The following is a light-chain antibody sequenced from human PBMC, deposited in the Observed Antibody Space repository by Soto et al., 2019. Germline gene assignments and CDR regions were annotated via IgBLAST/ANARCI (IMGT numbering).Light chain of an antibody. Sequence: QSALTQPASVSGSAGQSISISCTGTSSGIGRYNFVSWYQQRPGQAPKLLIFDVSHRPSGISDRFSGSKSGYTASLTISGLQAEDEADYYCNSYTSTSPPYVFGTGTKVTVL. CDR2: DVS. V-gene: IGLV2-14*01. J-gene: IGLJ1*01. CDR1: SSGIGRYNF. CDR3: NSYTSTSPPYV.